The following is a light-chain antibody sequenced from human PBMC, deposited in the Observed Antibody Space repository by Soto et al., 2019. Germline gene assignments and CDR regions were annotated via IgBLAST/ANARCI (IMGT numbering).Light chain of an antibody. CDR3: CSYTGGNPSYV. CDR1: SSDVGGYDY. CDR2: EVT. V-gene: IGLV2-8*01. Sequence: QSALTQPPSASGSPGQSVTISCTGTSSDVGGYDYVSWYQQHPGKAPKLMIYEVTIRPSGVSDRFSGSKSGNTASLTVSGLQAEDEADYYCCSYTGGNPSYVFGTGTKVTFL. J-gene: IGLJ1*01.